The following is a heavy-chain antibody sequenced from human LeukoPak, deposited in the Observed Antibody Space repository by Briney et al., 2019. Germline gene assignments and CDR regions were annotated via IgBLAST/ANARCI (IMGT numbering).Heavy chain of an antibody. V-gene: IGHV4-39*01. D-gene: IGHD5-18*01. CDR2: IFFSGTA. J-gene: IGHJ4*02. CDR1: GDSISSSNYY. Sequence: SETLSLTCTVSGDSISSSNYYWDWIRQPPGKGMEWIGSIFFSGTAYYNPSLKSRVTISVDTSKNQFSLKLSSVTAADTALYYCARSQFGYSYGSFSYWGRGTLVTVSS. CDR3: ARSQFGYSYGSFSY.